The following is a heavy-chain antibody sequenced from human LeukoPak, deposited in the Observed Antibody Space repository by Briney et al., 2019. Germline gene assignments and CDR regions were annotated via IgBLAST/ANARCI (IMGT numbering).Heavy chain of an antibody. Sequence: GASVKVSCKASGYTFTSYYMHWVRQAPGQGLEWMGIISPSGGSTSYAQKFQGRVTMTRDTSTSTVYMELSSLRSEDTAVYYCARNSLSDYYDSSGYTNLGYWGQGTLVTVSS. CDR2: ISPSGGST. J-gene: IGHJ4*02. CDR1: GYTFTSYY. D-gene: IGHD3-22*01. V-gene: IGHV1-46*01. CDR3: ARNSLSDYYDSSGYTNLGY.